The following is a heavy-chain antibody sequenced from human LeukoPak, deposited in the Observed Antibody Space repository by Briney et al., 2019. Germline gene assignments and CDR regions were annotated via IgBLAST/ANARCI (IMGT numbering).Heavy chain of an antibody. CDR1: GGSISSYY. Sequence: PSETLSLTCTVSGGSISSYYWSWIRQPPGKGLEWIGYIYYSGSTNYNPSLKSRVTISVDTSKNQFSLKLSSVTAADTAVYYCARVPGVYYDILTGYGSGWFDPWGQGTLVTVSS. CDR2: IYYSGST. V-gene: IGHV4-59*01. D-gene: IGHD3-9*01. CDR3: ARVPGVYYDILTGYGSGWFDP. J-gene: IGHJ5*02.